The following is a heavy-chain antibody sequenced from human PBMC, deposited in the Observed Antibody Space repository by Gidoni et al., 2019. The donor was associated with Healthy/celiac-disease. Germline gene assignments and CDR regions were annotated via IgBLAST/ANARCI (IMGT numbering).Heavy chain of an antibody. J-gene: IGHJ4*02. V-gene: IGHV3-23*01. D-gene: IGHD3-3*01. CDR2: ISVSGGST. Sequence: EVQLLESGGGLVQPGGSLRLSCAVSSLTFSTYAMSWVRQAPGKGLEWVSGISVSGGSTYYADSVKGRFAISRDNSKSTLYLHMNSLRAEDTAVYYCAKGVVNIDDWGQGILVTVSS. CDR1: SLTFSTYA. CDR3: AKGVVNIDD.